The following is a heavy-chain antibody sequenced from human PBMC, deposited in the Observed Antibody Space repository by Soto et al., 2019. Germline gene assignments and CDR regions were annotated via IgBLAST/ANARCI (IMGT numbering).Heavy chain of an antibody. D-gene: IGHD3-3*01. Sequence: ASVKVSCKASGYTFTSYGISWVRQAPGQGLEWMGWISAYNGNTNYAQKLQGRVTMTTDTSTSTAYMEPRSLRSDDTAVYYCARHCPYYDFWPVLSPYYYGMDVWGQGTTVTVSS. CDR1: GYTFTSYG. V-gene: IGHV1-18*01. J-gene: IGHJ6*02. CDR2: ISAYNGNT. CDR3: ARHCPYYDFWPVLSPYYYGMDV.